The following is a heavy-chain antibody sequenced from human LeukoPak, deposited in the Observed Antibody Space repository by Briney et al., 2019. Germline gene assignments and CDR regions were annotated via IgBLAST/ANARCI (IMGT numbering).Heavy chain of an antibody. CDR2: ISAYNGNT. V-gene: IGHV1-18*01. CDR1: GYTFTSYG. Sequence: GASVKVSCKASGYTFTSYGISWVRQAPGQGLEWMGWISAYNGNTNYAQKLQGRVTMTTDTSTSTACMELRSLRSDDTAVYYCARNPIYPEWPNYYYYYMDVRGKGTTVTVSS. J-gene: IGHJ6*03. D-gene: IGHD3-3*01. CDR3: ARNPIYPEWPNYYYYYMDV.